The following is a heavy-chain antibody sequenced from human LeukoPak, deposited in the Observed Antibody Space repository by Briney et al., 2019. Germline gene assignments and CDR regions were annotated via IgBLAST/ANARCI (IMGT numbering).Heavy chain of an antibody. CDR3: ARGLTYYYDSSGYYDAFDI. J-gene: IGHJ3*02. D-gene: IGHD3-22*01. CDR1: GYTFTSYD. CDR2: MNPNSGNT. V-gene: IGHV1-8*01. Sequence: ASVTVSCTASGYTFTSYDINWVRQATGQGLEWMGWMNPNSGNTGYAQKFQGRVTMTRNTSISTAYMELSSLRSEDTAVYYCARGLTYYYDSSGYYDAFDIWGQGTMVTVSS.